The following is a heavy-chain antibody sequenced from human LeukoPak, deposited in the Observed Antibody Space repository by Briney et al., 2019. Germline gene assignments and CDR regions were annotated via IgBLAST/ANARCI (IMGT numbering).Heavy chain of an antibody. D-gene: IGHD3-22*01. V-gene: IGHV3-53*04. J-gene: IGHJ4*02. CDR2: IYSGGST. CDR3: ARVGYYYDSSGPPYYFDY. Sequence: PGGSLRLSCAASGFTVSSNYMSWVRQAPGKGLEWVSVIYSGGSTYYADSVKGRFTISRHNSKNTLYLQMNSLRAEDTAVYYCARVGYYYDSSGPPYYFDYWGQGTLVTVSS. CDR1: GFTVSSNY.